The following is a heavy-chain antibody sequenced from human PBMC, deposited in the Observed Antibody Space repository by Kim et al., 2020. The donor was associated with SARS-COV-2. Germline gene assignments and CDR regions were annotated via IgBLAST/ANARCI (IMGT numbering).Heavy chain of an antibody. J-gene: IGHJ5*02. CDR1: GYTFTSYY. V-gene: IGHV1-46*01. Sequence: ASVKVSCKASGYTFTSYYMHWVRQAPGQGLEWMGIINPSGGSTSYAQKFQGRVTMTRDTSTSTVYMELSSLRSEDTAVYYCARGFFTGYYYDSSGYPSYNWFDPWGQGTLVTDSS. CDR2: INPSGGST. CDR3: ARGFFTGYYYDSSGYPSYNWFDP. D-gene: IGHD3-22*01.